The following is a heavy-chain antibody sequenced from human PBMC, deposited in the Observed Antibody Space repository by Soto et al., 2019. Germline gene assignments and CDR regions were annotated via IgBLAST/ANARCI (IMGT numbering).Heavy chain of an antibody. J-gene: IGHJ4*02. Sequence: PSETLSLTCTVSGGSISGYQWSWIRQPPGKGLEWIGYIYNTGSTIYNPSLKSRVTISMDTSKNQFSLNLGSVTAADTAVYYCVGDIFSGGYRFDYWGQGTLVTVSS. V-gene: IGHV4-59*01. CDR2: IYNTGST. CDR3: VGDIFSGGYRFDY. D-gene: IGHD1-26*01. CDR1: GGSISGYQ.